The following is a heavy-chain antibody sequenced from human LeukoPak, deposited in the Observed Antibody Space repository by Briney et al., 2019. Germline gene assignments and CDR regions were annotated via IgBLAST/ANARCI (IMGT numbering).Heavy chain of an antibody. Sequence: SETLSLTCTVSGGSISSGDYYWSWIRQPPGKGLEWIEYIYYSGSTYYNPSLKSRVTISVDTSKNQFSLKLSSVTAADTAVYYCARDYGYGDYYRWFDPWGQGTLVTVSS. D-gene: IGHD4-17*01. V-gene: IGHV4-30-4*01. CDR3: ARDYGYGDYYRWFDP. CDR1: GGSISSGDYY. J-gene: IGHJ5*02. CDR2: IYYSGST.